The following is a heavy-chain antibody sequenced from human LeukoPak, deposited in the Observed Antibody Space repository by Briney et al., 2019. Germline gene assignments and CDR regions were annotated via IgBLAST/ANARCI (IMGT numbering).Heavy chain of an antibody. D-gene: IGHD1-26*01. CDR1: GFTFSSYA. CDR2: ISYDGSNK. J-gene: IGHJ4*02. CDR3: ARVGGSYAQPNDY. Sequence: GRSLRLSCAASGFTFSSYAMHWVRQAPGKGLEWVAVISYDGSNKYYADSVKGRFTISRDNSKNTPYLQMNSLRAEDTAVYYCARVGGSYAQPNDYWGQGTLVTVSS. V-gene: IGHV3-30*04.